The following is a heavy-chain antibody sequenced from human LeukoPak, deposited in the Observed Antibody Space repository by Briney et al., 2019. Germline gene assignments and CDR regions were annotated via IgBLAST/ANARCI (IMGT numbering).Heavy chain of an antibody. CDR3: AKDDITTEYFDY. Sequence: PGGSLRLSCAASGFTFSSYAMSWVRQPPGKGLEWVSAISGSGGSRYYVDSVKGRFTISRDNSKNTLYLQMNSLRAEDTAVYYCAKDDITTEYFDYWGQGTLVTVSS. V-gene: IGHV3-23*01. J-gene: IGHJ4*02. CDR2: ISGSGGSR. D-gene: IGHD3-22*01. CDR1: GFTFSSYA.